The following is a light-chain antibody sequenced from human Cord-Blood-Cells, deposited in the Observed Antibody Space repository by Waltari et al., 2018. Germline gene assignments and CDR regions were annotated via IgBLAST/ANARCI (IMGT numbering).Light chain of an antibody. V-gene: IGLV2-11*01. CDR3: CSYAGSCYV. CDR2: DVS. Sequence: QSALTQPRSVSGSPGQSVTISCTGTSSDVSGYNYVSWYQQHPGKAPKLMIYDVSKRPSGVPDRFSGSKSGNTASLTISGLQAEDEADYYCCSYAGSCYVFGTGTKVTVL. CDR1: SSDVSGYNY. J-gene: IGLJ1*01.